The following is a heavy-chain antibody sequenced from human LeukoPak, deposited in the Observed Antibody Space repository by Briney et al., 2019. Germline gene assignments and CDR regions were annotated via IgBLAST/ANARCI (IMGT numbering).Heavy chain of an antibody. Sequence: SETLSLTRTVSGGSISSGSYYWSWIRQPAGKGLEWIGRIYTSGSTNYNPSLKSRVTISVDTSKNQFSLKLSSVTAADTAVYYCARGRVAPHRHFDYWGQGTLVTVSS. CDR3: ARGRVAPHRHFDY. D-gene: IGHD5-12*01. CDR1: GGSISSGSYY. CDR2: IYTSGST. J-gene: IGHJ4*02. V-gene: IGHV4-61*02.